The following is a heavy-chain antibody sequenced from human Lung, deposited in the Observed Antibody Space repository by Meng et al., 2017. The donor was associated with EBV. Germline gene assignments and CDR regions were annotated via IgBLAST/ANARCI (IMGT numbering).Heavy chain of an antibody. Sequence: VYRHEPDQGPARPSHTRPLTRTVTVSAISSGCINSYWICKHQGQGQGWVGSIHSNRSGYNTPTPRSRLNISVDMSKNQFSLKLSSVTAADAAVYYYSRASYGSWSPLVESGFDPWGQGTLVTVSS. D-gene: IGHD3-10*01. CDR2: IHSNRSG. CDR3: SRASYGSWSPLVESGFDP. CDR1: VSAISSGCIN. J-gene: IGHJ5*02. V-gene: IGHV4-31*03.